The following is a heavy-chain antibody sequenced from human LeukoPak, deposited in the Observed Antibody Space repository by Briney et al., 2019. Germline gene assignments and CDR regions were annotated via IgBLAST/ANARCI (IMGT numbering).Heavy chain of an antibody. CDR1: GFTFDNYA. J-gene: IGHJ4*02. Sequence: PGRSLRLSCAASGFTFDNYAIHWVRQAPGKGLEWVSSISWNGDSIDYADSVKGRFTISRDNAKNSLYLQMNSLRAEDTAVYYCGIDMVEWVEIAIIGGFVYWGEGTLVTVSS. CDR3: GIDMVEWVEIAIIGGFVY. D-gene: IGHD2-21*01. V-gene: IGHV3-9*01. CDR2: ISWNGDSI.